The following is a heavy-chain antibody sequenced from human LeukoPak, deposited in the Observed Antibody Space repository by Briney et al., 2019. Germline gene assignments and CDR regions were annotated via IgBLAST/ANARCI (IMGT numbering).Heavy chain of an antibody. D-gene: IGHD2-2*01. CDR2: INPNNGDI. CDR3: AREDCSSISNCHQDFDY. CDR1: GYTLTDSY. J-gene: IGHJ4*02. Sequence: GASVTVSCTSSGYTLTDSYMHWVRQAPGQGLDYMGCINPNNGDINYAQKFQGRIIMTRDTSINTVYMELSSLRSDDTALYYCAREDCSSISNCHQDFDYWGQGSLVTVSS. V-gene: IGHV1-2*02.